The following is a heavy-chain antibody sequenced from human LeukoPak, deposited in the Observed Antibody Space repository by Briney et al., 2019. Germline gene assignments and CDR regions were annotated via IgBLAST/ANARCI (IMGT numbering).Heavy chain of an antibody. CDR3: AREVSATARRDY. Sequence: GGSLRLSCAASGFTFSSYSMNWVRLAPGKGLEWVSSISSSSSYIYYADSVKGRFTISRDNAKNSLYLQMNSLRAEDTAVYYCAREVSATARRDYWGQGTLVTVSS. V-gene: IGHV3-21*01. CDR2: ISSSSSYI. D-gene: IGHD6-6*01. J-gene: IGHJ4*02. CDR1: GFTFSSYS.